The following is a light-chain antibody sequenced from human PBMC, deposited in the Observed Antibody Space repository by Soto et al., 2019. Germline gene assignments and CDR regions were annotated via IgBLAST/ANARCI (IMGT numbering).Light chain of an antibody. CDR1: SSDVGGYNY. J-gene: IGLJ1*01. Sequence: QSALTQPRSVSGSPGQSLTISCTGTSSDVGGYNYVSWYQQYPGKVPKLMIYDVTKRPSGVPDRFSGSKSGNTASLTISGLRAEDEADYYCCSHAGSYTYVFGTGTKLTVL. V-gene: IGLV2-11*01. CDR2: DVT. CDR3: CSHAGSYTYV.